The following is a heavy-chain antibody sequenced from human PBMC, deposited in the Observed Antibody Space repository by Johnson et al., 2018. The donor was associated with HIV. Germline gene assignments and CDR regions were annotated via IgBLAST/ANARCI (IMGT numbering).Heavy chain of an antibody. Sequence: QVQLVESGGGLVQPGRSLRLSCAASGFTFSSYGMHWVRQAPGKGLEWVAVISYDGSDKYYADSVKGRFTISRDNSKNTLYLQMNSLRAEDTAVYYCAKDGGSPDDAFDIWGQGTMVTVSS. CDR3: AKDGGSPDDAFDI. D-gene: IGHD1-14*01. CDR2: ISYDGSDK. J-gene: IGHJ3*02. V-gene: IGHV3-30*18. CDR1: GFTFSSYG.